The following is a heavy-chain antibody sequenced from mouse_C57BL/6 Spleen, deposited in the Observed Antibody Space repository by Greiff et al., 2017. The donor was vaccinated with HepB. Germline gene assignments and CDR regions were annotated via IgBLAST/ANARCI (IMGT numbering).Heavy chain of an antibody. V-gene: IGHV1-54*01. J-gene: IGHJ1*03. CDR1: GYAFTNYL. Sequence: QVQLQQSGAELVRPGTSVKVSCKASGYAFTNYLIEWVKQRPGQGLEWIGVINPGSGGTNYNEKFKGKATLTADKSSSTAYMQLSSLTSEDSAVYVWARSNDYVSYGGYFDVWGTGTTVTVSS. CDR3: ARSNDYVSYGGYFDV. D-gene: IGHD2-1*01. CDR2: INPGSGGT.